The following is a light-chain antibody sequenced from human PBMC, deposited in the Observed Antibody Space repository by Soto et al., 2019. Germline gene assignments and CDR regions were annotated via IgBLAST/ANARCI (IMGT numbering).Light chain of an antibody. CDR1: QSVSSQ. V-gene: IGKV3-11*01. Sequence: EIVLTQSPATLSLSPGARLTLSCRATQSVSSQLAWYQQNPGQAPRLLIYDASNTPTGIPARFSGSGAATDFTLTISSLEPEDFAVYYCQQRCDWTLTFGRGTKVDIK. J-gene: IGKJ4*01. CDR3: QQRCDWTLT. CDR2: DAS.